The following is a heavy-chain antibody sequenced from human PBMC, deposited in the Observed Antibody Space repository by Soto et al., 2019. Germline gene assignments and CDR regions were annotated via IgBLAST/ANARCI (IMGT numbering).Heavy chain of an antibody. V-gene: IGHV4-31*03. CDR1: GGSFSSDSFI. CDR3: ARDHKWDGMDV. Sequence: QVQLQESGPGLVKPLQTLSLTCSVSGGSFSSDSFIWSWVRQFPGKGLEWIGYINYSGTTYYNPSLRSRITMSVDTSKTQFSLNLSSVTATDTAVYYCARDHKWDGMDVWGQGTTVTVSS. J-gene: IGHJ6*02. CDR2: INYSGTT. D-gene: IGHD1-26*01.